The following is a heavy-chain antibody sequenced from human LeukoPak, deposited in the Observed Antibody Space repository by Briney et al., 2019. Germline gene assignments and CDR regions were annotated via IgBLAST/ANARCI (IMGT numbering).Heavy chain of an antibody. CDR2: INYSGST. CDR1: GGSISSGSYY. V-gene: IGHV4-61*01. D-gene: IGHD6-13*01. J-gene: IGHJ6*03. CDR3: ARDRIAAAGYNYYYYYMDV. Sequence: SETLSLTCTVSGGSISSGSYYWSWIRQPPGKGLEWIGYINYSGSTNYNPSLKSRVTISVDTSKNQFSLKLSSVTAADTAVYYCARDRIAAAGYNYYYYYMDVWGKGTTVTVSS.